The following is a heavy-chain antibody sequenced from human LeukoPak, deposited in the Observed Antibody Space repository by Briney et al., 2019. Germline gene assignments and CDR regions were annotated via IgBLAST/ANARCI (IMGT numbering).Heavy chain of an antibody. CDR2: INSDGSST. CDR3: ARDRDSDYFDY. V-gene: IGHV3-74*01. D-gene: IGHD2-15*01. J-gene: IGHJ4*02. Sequence: GGSLRLACAASGFTFSSYWMHWVRQAPGKGLVWVSRINSDGSSTSYADSVKGRFTISRDNAKNTLYLQMNSLRAEDTAVYYCARDRDSDYFDYWDQGTLVTVSS. CDR1: GFTFSSYW.